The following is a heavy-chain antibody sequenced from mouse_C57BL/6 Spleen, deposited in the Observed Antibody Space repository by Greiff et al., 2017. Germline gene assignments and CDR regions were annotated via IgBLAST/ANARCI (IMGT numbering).Heavy chain of an antibody. V-gene: IGHV5-9-1*02. D-gene: IGHD1-1*01. CDR2: ISSGGDYI. CDR1: GFTFSSYA. CDR3: TRDRGYYYGYFDY. J-gene: IGHJ2*01. Sequence: EVQMVESGEGLVKPGGSLKLSCAASGFTFSSYAMSWVRQTPEKRLEWVAYISSGGDYIYYADTVKGRFTISRDNARNTLYLQMSSLKSEDTAMYYCTRDRGYYYGYFDYWGQGTTLTVSS.